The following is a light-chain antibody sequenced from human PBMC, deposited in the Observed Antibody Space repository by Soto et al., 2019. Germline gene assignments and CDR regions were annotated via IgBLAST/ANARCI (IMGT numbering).Light chain of an antibody. CDR2: DVN. CDR1: SNDVGGYNY. J-gene: IGLJ2*01. CDR3: NSRTTSDSWV. V-gene: IGLV2-14*01. Sequence: QSVLAQPASVSGSPGQSITISCTGTSNDVGGYNYVSWYQQYPGKAPKLMIYDVNNRPSGVSNRFSGSKSGNTASLTISGLQAEDEADYYCNSRTTSDSWVFGGGTKLTVL.